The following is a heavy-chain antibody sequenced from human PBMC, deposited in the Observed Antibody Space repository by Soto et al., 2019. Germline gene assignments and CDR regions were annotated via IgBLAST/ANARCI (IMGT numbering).Heavy chain of an antibody. CDR3: ASEVAYYDFWSGYYRYYGMDV. D-gene: IGHD3-3*01. J-gene: IGHJ6*02. V-gene: IGHV6-1*01. Sequence: QTLSLTCAISGDSVSSNSAAWNWIRQSPSRGLEWLGRTYYRSKWYNDYAVSVKSRITINPDTSKNQFSLQLNSVTPEDTAVYYCASEVAYYDFWSGYYRYYGMDVWDQGTTVTVSS. CDR2: TYYRSKWYN. CDR1: GDSVSSNSAA.